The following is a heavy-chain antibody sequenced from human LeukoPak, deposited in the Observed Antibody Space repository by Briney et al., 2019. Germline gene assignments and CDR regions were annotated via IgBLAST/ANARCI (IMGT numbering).Heavy chain of an antibody. Sequence: GGSLRLSCAASGFTFSDHYMDWVRQAPGKGLEWVANIKQDGSEKYYVDSVKGRFTISRDNAKNSLYLQMNSLRAEDTAVYYCASSSSWTRWDYWGQGTLVTVSS. CDR2: IKQDGSEK. CDR3: ASSSSWTRWDY. CDR1: GFTFSDHY. D-gene: IGHD6-13*01. J-gene: IGHJ4*02. V-gene: IGHV3-7*01.